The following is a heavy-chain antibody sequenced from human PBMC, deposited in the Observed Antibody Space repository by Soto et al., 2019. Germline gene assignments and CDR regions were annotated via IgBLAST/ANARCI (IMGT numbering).Heavy chain of an antibody. J-gene: IGHJ6*02. V-gene: IGHV1-18*01. CDR1: GYRFTNNG. D-gene: IGHD3-9*01. Sequence: ASVKGSCKSSGYRFTNNGVCWVRQAPGEGLEWAGWISANSRDTKYAQAYEGRVTISTDTATNTAYMELRSLRSDDTATYFCARDFDFGVWGQGTSVTVSS. CDR2: ISANSRDT. CDR3: ARDFDFGV.